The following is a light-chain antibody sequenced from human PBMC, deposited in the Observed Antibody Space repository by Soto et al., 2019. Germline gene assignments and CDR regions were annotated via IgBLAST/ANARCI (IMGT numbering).Light chain of an antibody. V-gene: IGKV3-20*01. Sequence: EIGLAQSPGTLSLSSGERGPLSCRASQSVSSSYLAWYHQKPGQAPRLLIFGASDRATGIPDRFSGSGSGTDFTLTIDRLEPEDFAMYYCQQYSDSPPTFGQGTKVDIK. CDR1: QSVSSSY. J-gene: IGKJ1*01. CDR3: QQYSDSPPT. CDR2: GAS.